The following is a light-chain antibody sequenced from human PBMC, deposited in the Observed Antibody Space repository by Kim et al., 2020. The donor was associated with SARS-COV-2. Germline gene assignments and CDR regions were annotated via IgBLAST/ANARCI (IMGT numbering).Light chain of an antibody. CDR1: QSISSY. J-gene: IGKJ2*01. V-gene: IGKV1-39*01. Sequence: ASIGDRVTITCRASQSISSYLNWYQQKPGKAPKLLIYAASSLQSGVPSRFSGSGSGTDFTLTISSLQPEDFATYYCQQSYSTPPYTFGQGTKLEI. CDR2: AAS. CDR3: QQSYSTPPYT.